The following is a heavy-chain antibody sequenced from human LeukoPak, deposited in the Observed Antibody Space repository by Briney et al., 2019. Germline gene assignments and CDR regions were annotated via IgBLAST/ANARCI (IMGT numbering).Heavy chain of an antibody. CDR3: ARGSGWYYH. D-gene: IGHD3-16*01. CDR1: GFTFSNSW. J-gene: IGHJ4*02. Sequence: GGSLRLSCAASGFTFSNSWMSWVRQAPGQGLEWVANIKQDGSEKYYVDSVKGRFTISRDNAKNSLYLQMNSLRAEDTAVYYCARGSGWYYHWGQGTQVTVSS. V-gene: IGHV3-7*04. CDR2: IKQDGSEK.